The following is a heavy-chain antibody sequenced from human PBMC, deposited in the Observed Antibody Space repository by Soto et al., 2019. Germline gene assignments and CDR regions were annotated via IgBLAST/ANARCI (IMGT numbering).Heavy chain of an antibody. CDR1: GGTFSSYT. Sequence: QVQLVQSGAEVKKPGSSVKVSCKASGGTFSSYTISWVRQAPGQGLEWMGRIIPILGIANYAQKFQGRVTITADKSTSTADMEHSSLRSEDKAVYYCAREGEWLVDYYYYYMDGWGKGTTVTVSS. J-gene: IGHJ6*03. V-gene: IGHV1-69*02. CDR3: AREGEWLVDYYYYYMDG. CDR2: IIPILGIA. D-gene: IGHD6-19*01.